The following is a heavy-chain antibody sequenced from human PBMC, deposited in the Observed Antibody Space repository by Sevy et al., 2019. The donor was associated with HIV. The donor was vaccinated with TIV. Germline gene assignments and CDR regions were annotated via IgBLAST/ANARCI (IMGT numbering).Heavy chain of an antibody. V-gene: IGHV3-30*04. D-gene: IGHD4-17*01. CDR3: ARDLPSAVTLPFYYYGLHV. J-gene: IGHJ6*02. CDR1: GFTFNIYV. Sequence: GGSLRLSCAASGFTFNIYVIHWVRQAPGKGLEWVAVISSDGSSEHYADSVKGRFTISRDNSKNTLYLQMNSLRAEDTAVYYCARDLPSAVTLPFYYYGLHVWGQGTTVTVSS. CDR2: ISSDGSSE.